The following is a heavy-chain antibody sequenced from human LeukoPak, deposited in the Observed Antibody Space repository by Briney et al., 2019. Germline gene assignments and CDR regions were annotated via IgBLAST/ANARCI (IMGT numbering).Heavy chain of an antibody. CDR1: GFPFSNGW. CDR3: TTGTAYSGLDH. V-gene: IGHV3-15*01. Sequence: KPGASLRLSCVVSGFPFSNGWMSWVRQAPGKGLEWVCRIKSKKDGGTIDYAAPVKGRFPISRDDSKNTLYLQMNSLKTEDTAVYYCTTGTAYSGLDHWGQGTQVTVSS. D-gene: IGHD6-25*01. CDR2: IKSKKDGGTI. J-gene: IGHJ4*02.